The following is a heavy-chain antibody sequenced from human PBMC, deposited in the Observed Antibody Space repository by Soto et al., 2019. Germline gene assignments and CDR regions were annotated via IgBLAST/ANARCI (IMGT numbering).Heavy chain of an antibody. CDR3: ARSPHRPRWLDY. D-gene: IGHD6-6*01. V-gene: IGHV4-30-4*01. CDR1: GDSIRSGNHY. J-gene: IGHJ4*02. CDR2: IYYSGST. Sequence: SETLSLTCTVSGDSIRSGNHYWSWIRQPPGKGLEWIGYIYYSGSTYYSPSLKSRVTISVDTSKNQFSLKLSSVTAADTAVYYCARSPHRPRWLDYWGQGTLVTVSS.